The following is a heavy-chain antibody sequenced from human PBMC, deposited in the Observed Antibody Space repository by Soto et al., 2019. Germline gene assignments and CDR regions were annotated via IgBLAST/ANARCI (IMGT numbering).Heavy chain of an antibody. Sequence: PGGSLRLSCSASGFAFSAHWMTWVRQTPGKGLEWVANISPEGSTKYYVDSAKGRFTISRDNAKNLLYLQMNSLTVVDTAVYSCVRDHVTPGLYFDKWGQGTLVTVSS. CDR3: VRDHVTPGLYFDK. D-gene: IGHD2-8*02. CDR1: GFAFSAHW. CDR2: ISPEGSTK. J-gene: IGHJ4*02. V-gene: IGHV3-7*01.